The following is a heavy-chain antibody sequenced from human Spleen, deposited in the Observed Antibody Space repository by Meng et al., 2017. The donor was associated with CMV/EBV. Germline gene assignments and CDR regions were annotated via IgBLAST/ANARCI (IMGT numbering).Heavy chain of an antibody. V-gene: IGHV1-69*10. J-gene: IGHJ5*02. CDR2: IIPILGIA. Sequence: SVKVSCKTSGYTFTSYYIHWVRQAPGQGLEWMGGIIPILGIANYAQKFQGRVTITADKSTSTAYMELSSLRSEDTAVYYCARDADKQQRAPWGQGTLVTVSS. CDR3: ARDADKQQRAP. CDR1: GYTFTSYY. D-gene: IGHD6-13*01.